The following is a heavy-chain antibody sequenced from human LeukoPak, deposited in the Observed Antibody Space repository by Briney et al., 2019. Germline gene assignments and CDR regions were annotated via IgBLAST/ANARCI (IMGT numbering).Heavy chain of an antibody. J-gene: IGHJ4*02. CDR2: IKSKTDGGTT. CDR1: GFTFCNVR. V-gene: IGHV3-15*01. CDR3: TTDYGARRSRYFNY. D-gene: IGHD3-10*01. Sequence: PRGSLRDLCSASGFTFCNVRVSPVGQTPGKGLEWVGRIKSKTDGGTTDYVAPVKGRFTISRDDSKNTLYLQMNSLKSEDTAVYYWTTDYGARRSRYFNYWSQGTLVTVSS.